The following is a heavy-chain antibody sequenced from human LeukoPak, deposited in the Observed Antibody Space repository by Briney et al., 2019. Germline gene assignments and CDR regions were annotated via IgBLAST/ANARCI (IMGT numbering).Heavy chain of an antibody. CDR2: ISYDGSNK. CDR1: GFTFSSYA. J-gene: IGHJ4*02. D-gene: IGHD6-13*01. Sequence: GGSLRLSCAASGFTFSSYAMHWVRQAPGKGLEWVAVISYDGSNKYYADSVKGRFTISRDNSKNTLYLQMNSLRAEDTAVYYCARAHSSSWYLLDWGQGTLVTVSS. V-gene: IGHV3-30-3*01. CDR3: ARAHSSSWYLLD.